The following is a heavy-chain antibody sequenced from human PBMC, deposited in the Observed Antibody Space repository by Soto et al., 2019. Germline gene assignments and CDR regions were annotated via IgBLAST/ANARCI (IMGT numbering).Heavy chain of an antibody. Sequence: ASVKVSCKASGGTFSTYTITWVRQAPGQGLEWMGRIIPIIGIINYAQKFQGRVTITADKFTGTAYMELTRLRSDDTAVYYCAGDPDSHYNDSQAYSHPCRQGTLVTVSS. V-gene: IGHV1-69*04. CDR3: AGDPDSHYNDSQAYSHP. CDR1: GGTFSTYT. CDR2: IIPIIGII. D-gene: IGHD3-22*01. J-gene: IGHJ5*02.